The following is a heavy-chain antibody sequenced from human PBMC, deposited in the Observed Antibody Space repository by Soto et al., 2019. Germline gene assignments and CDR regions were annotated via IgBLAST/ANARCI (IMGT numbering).Heavy chain of an antibody. CDR2: ISTGSTNT. Sequence: QVHLVESGGGLVKPGGSLRLSCAASGFTFSDYYMNWIRQAPGKGLEWVSYISTGSTNTIYAGSVKGRFTISRDNAKNSLYLQMNSLRAEDTAVYYCARTQGGMITSYYGMDVWGQGTTVTVSS. D-gene: IGHD3-22*01. CDR1: GFTFSDYY. J-gene: IGHJ6*02. CDR3: ARTQGGMITSYYGMDV. V-gene: IGHV3-11*06.